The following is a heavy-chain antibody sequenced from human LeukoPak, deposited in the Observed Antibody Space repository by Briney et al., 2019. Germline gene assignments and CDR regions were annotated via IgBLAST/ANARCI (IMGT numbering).Heavy chain of an antibody. J-gene: IGHJ4*02. CDR2: ISFDGSNT. CDR1: GFTLSTYA. CDR3: AKGSLGSWYYFDY. V-gene: IGHV3-30*07. D-gene: IGHD6-13*01. Sequence: GGSLRLSCEASGFTLSTYAMHWVRQAPGKGLEWVAFISFDGSNTYYADSVKGRFTISRDTSKNTLHLQMNCLRAEDTAVYYCAKGSLGSWYYFDYWGQGTLVTVSS.